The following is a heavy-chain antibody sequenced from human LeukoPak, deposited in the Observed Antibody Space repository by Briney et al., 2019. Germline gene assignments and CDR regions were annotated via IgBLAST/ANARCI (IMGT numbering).Heavy chain of an antibody. CDR3: ARGLIAVAGNSRYYYYGMDV. V-gene: IGHV3-30-3*01. CDR1: GFTFSSYA. D-gene: IGHD6-19*01. CDR2: ISYDGSNK. Sequence: GGSLRLSCAASGFTFSSYAMHWVRQAPGKGLEWVAVISYDGSNKYYADSVKGRFTISRDNSKNTLYLQMNSLRAEDTAVYYCARGLIAVAGNSRYYYYGMDVWGQGTTVTVSS. J-gene: IGHJ6*02.